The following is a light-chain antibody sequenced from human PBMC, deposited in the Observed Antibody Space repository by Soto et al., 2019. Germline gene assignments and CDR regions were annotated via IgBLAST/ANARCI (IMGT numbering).Light chain of an antibody. V-gene: IGKV3-11*01. Sequence: EIVLTQSPATLSLCPGERATLSCRASQSVGTYLAWYQQKPGQAPRLLIYDASNRATGIPTRFSGSGSGTDFTLTISSLDPEDFAVYYCQQRANWPPVFTFGPGTKVDIK. CDR3: QQRANWPPVFT. CDR1: QSVGTY. J-gene: IGKJ3*01. CDR2: DAS.